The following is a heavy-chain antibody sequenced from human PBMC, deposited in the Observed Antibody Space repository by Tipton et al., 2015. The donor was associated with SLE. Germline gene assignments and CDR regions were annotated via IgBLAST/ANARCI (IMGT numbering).Heavy chain of an antibody. J-gene: IGHJ4*02. Sequence: GSLRLSCAASEFTFPAYTMHWVRQTPGKGLEWVSLISWDGRSSYYADSVKGRFTISRDNSKNTLYLQMNSLRAEDTAVYYCAKDHYWNYGGYFDYWGQGTLVTVSS. CDR3: AKDHYWNYGGYFDY. CDR1: EFTFPAYT. D-gene: IGHD1-7*01. V-gene: IGHV3-43*01. CDR2: ISWDGRSS.